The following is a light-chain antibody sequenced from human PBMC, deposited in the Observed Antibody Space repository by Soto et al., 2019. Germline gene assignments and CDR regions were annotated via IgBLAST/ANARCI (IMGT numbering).Light chain of an antibody. Sequence: EIVLTQSPGTLSLSPGERATLSCRASQSVSSSYLAWYQQKPGQAPRLLIYGASSRATGIPDRLSGSGSGTDFTLTISRLEPEDFAVYYCQQYGSSTWTFGQVTKVEIK. CDR2: GAS. CDR3: QQYGSSTWT. J-gene: IGKJ1*01. V-gene: IGKV3-20*01. CDR1: QSVSSSY.